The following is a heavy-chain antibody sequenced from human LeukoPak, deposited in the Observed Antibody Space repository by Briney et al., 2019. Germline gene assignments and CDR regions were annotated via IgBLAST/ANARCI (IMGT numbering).Heavy chain of an antibody. D-gene: IGHD2-2*01. CDR1: GGTFSSYA. J-gene: IGHJ5*02. V-gene: IGHV1-69*13. CDR2: IIPIFGTA. Sequence: SVKVSCKASGGTFSSYAISWVRQAPGQGLEWMGGIIPIFGTANYAQKFQGRVTITADESSSTAYMELSSLRSEDTAVYYCARDMDEYCSSTSCYVGWFDPWGQGTLVTVSS. CDR3: ARDMDEYCSSTSCYVGWFDP.